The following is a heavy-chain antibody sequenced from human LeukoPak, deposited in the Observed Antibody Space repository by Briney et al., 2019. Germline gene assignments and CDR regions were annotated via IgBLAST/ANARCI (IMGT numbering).Heavy chain of an antibody. CDR1: GYSISGGYY. J-gene: IGHJ6*03. CDR2: IYHSGST. CDR3: ARMGRERRSAYMDV. D-gene: IGHD3-16*01. Sequence: SETLSLTCTVSGYSISGGYYWGWIRQPPGKGLEWIGSIYHSGSTYYNPSLKSRVTISVDTSKNQFSLKPSSVTAADTAVYYCARMGRERRSAYMDVWGKGTTVTVSS. V-gene: IGHV4-38-2*02.